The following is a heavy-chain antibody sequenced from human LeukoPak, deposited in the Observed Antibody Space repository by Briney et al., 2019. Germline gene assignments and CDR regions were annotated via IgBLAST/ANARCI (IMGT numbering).Heavy chain of an antibody. D-gene: IGHD5-24*01. V-gene: IGHV1-2*02. CDR2: INPNSGGT. Sequence: GASVKVSCKASGYTFTGYYMHWVRQAPGQGLEWMGWINPNSGGTNYAQKFQGRVTMTRDTSISTAYMELSRLRSEDTAVYYCARAVDVEMATITGYYFDYWGQGTLVTVSS. J-gene: IGHJ4*02. CDR3: ARAVDVEMATITGYYFDY. CDR1: GYTFTGYY.